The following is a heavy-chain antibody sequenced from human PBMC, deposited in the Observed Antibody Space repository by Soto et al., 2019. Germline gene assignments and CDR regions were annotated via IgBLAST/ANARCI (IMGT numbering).Heavy chain of an antibody. J-gene: IGHJ5*02. D-gene: IGHD3-3*01. CDR3: ARVAMRADDQSDGFDP. CDR1: GGSVSSPNDF. CDR2: IFYNGRT. V-gene: IGHV4-39*01. Sequence: QVPLQDSGPGLVKSSETLSLTCSFSGGSVSSPNDFWVWVRRAPGKGPEWIGNIFYNGRTEYNPSRQIRVTISVYTSTNQFYLKLGCVTDADTAIYYCARVAMRADDQSDGFDPWGHGTLVTVSS.